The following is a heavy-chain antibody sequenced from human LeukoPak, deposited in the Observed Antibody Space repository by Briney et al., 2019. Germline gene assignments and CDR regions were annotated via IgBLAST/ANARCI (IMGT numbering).Heavy chain of an antibody. CDR1: GGSISSGGYY. CDR2: IYHSGST. Sequence: PSQTLSLTCTVSGGSISSGGYYWSWIRQPPGKGLEWIGYIYHSGSTYYNPSLKSRVTISVDRSKNQFSLKLSSVTAADTAVYYCARHNTGSYLVVGFDYWGQGTLVTVSS. D-gene: IGHD1-26*01. V-gene: IGHV4-30-2*01. J-gene: IGHJ4*02. CDR3: ARHNTGSYLVVGFDY.